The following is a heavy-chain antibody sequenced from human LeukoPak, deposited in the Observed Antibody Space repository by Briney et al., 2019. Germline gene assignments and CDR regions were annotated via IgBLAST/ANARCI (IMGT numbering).Heavy chain of an antibody. V-gene: IGHV1-2*02. CDR2: INPNSGGT. CDR1: GYTFTSYG. J-gene: IGHJ4*02. CDR3: ARDLSIAAADY. D-gene: IGHD6-13*01. Sequence: ASVKVSCKASGYTFTSYGISWVRQAPGQGLEWMGWINPNSGGTNYAQKFQGRVTMARDTSISTAYMELSRLRSDDTAVYYCARDLSIAAADYWGQGTLVTVSS.